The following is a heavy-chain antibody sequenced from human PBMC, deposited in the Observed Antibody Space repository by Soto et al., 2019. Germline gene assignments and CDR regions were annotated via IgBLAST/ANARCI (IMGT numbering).Heavy chain of an antibody. CDR3: AKDTYYYVRSCSYTYYH. CDR1: GFTFSSYG. J-gene: IGHJ5*02. D-gene: IGHD3-10*02. Sequence: GGSLRLSCAASGFTFSSYGVHWVRQAPGKGLEWVASVSYDGSNKHYGDSVKGRFTISRDNSRNTLDLQMNSLRAEDTAVYYCAKDTYYYVRSCSYTYYHWVHGT. CDR2: VSYDGSNK. V-gene: IGHV3-30*18.